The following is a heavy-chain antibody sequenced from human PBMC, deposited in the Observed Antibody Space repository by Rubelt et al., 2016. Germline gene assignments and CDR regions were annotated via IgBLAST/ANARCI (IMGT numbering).Heavy chain of an antibody. J-gene: IGHJ3*02. CDR1: GGTFSSYA. Sequence: QVQLVQSGAEVKKPGSSVKVSCKASGGTFSSYAISWVRQAPGQGLEWMGGIIPIFGTANYAQKSQGRVTITADESTSTAYMEPSSLRSEDTAVYYCARDFLEWSDAFDIWGQGTTVTVSS. CDR3: ARDFLEWSDAFDI. CDR2: IIPIFGTA. V-gene: IGHV1-69*01. D-gene: IGHD3-3*01.